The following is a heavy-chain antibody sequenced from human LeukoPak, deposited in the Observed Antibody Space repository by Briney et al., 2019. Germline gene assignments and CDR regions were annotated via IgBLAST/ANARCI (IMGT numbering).Heavy chain of an antibody. Sequence: GSLRPSCAASGFTFSTYAMSWVRQAPGKGLEWVSSISSSTSYIYYADSVKGRFTISRDNAKNSLYLQMNSLRAEDTAVYYCAREGYGDYAIDYWGQGTLVTVSS. CDR3: AREGYGDYAIDY. CDR2: ISSSTSYI. D-gene: IGHD4-17*01. V-gene: IGHV3-21*01. J-gene: IGHJ4*02. CDR1: GFTFSTYA.